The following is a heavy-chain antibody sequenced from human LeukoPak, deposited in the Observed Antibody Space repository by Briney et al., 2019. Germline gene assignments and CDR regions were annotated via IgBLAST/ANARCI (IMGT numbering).Heavy chain of an antibody. CDR2: IYSGGST. CDR3: AREAPVWGSLSV. V-gene: IGHV3-66*01. Sequence: GGSLRLSCAASGFTVSSNYMSWVRQAPGKGLEWVSVIYSGGSTYYADSVKGRFTISRDNSKNTLYLQMNSLRAEDTAVYYCAREAPVWGSLSVGGQGTLVTVSS. D-gene: IGHD3-16*01. J-gene: IGHJ4*02. CDR1: GFTVSSNY.